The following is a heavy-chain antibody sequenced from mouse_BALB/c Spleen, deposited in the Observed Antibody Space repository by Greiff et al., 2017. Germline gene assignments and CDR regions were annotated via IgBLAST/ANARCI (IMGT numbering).Heavy chain of an antibody. CDR3: ARVTSYYFDY. Sequence: EVQLQESGPGLVKPSQSLSLTCTVTGYSITSDYAWNWIRQFPGNKLEWMGYISYSGSTSYNPSLKSRISITRDTSKNQFFLQLNSVTTEDTATYYCARVTSYYFDYWGKAPLSQSPQ. V-gene: IGHV3-2*02. CDR1: GYSITSDYA. J-gene: IGHJ2*01. D-gene: IGHD2-13*01. CDR2: ISYSGST.